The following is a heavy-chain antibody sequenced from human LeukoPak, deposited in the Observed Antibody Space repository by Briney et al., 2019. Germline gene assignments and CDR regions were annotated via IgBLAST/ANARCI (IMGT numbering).Heavy chain of an antibody. CDR3: ARAVPITMVRGVIDLWDYYYYYMDV. CDR1: GYTFSGDY. CDR2: INAGNGDT. V-gene: IGHV1/OR15-3*02. J-gene: IGHJ6*03. Sequence: EASVKVSCKASGYTFSGDYMHWVRQAPGQGLEWMGWINAGNGDTKYSQKFQGRVTITRDTSATTAYMELRSLRSDDTAVYYCARAVPITMVRGVIDLWDYYYYYMDVWGKGTTVTVSS. D-gene: IGHD3-10*01.